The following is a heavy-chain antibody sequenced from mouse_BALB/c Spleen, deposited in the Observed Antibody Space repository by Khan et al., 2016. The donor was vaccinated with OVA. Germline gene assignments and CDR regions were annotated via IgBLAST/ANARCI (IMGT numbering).Heavy chain of an antibody. D-gene: IGHD1-1*01. J-gene: IGHJ3*01. V-gene: IGHV5-6*01. CDR3: ARLAYYYDSEGFAY. CDR1: GFTFSTYG. Sequence: EVELVESGGDVVKPGGSLKLSCAASGFTFSTYGMSWVRQTPDKRLEWVATVSTGGHYTYYPDTVKGRFTISRDNAKNTLYLQMSSLKSGDTAIFYCARLAYYYDSEGFAYWGQGTLVTVSA. CDR2: VSTGGHYT.